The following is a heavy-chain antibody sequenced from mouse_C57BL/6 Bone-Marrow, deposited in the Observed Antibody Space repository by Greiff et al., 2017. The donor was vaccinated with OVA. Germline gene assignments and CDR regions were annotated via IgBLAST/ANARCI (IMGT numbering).Heavy chain of an antibody. D-gene: IGHD2-5*01. V-gene: IGHV1-63*01. J-gene: IGHJ3*01. Sequence: VHLVESGAELVRPGTSVKMSCKASGYTFTNYWIGWAKQRPGHGLEWIGDIYPGGGYTNYNEKFKGKATLTADKSSSTAYMQFSSLTSEDSAIYYCARGGAYYSNYGFAYWGQGTLVTVSA. CDR2: IYPGGGYT. CDR1: GYTFTNYW. CDR3: ARGGAYYSNYGFAY.